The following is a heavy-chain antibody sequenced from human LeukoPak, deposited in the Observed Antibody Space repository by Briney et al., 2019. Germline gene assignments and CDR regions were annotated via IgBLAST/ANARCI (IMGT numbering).Heavy chain of an antibody. V-gene: IGHV3-48*03. CDR3: AGVGITMIGGF. D-gene: IGHD3-10*02. J-gene: IGHJ6*04. CDR1: GFTFSSYK. Sequence: GGSLRLSCAASGFTFSSYKMNWVRHAPGKGLERVSYISSSGNTIYYADSVKGRFTISRDNAKNSLYLQMNSLRAEDTAVYYCAGVGITMIGGFWGKGTTVTISS. CDR2: ISSSGNTI.